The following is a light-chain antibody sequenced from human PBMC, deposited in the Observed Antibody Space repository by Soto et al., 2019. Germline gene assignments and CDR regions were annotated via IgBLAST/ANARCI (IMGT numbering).Light chain of an antibody. CDR1: QSLLHSNGYNY. V-gene: IGKV2-28*01. Sequence: DIVMTQSPLSLPVTPGEPASISCRSSQSLLHSNGYNYLDWYLQKPGQSPQLLIYLGSNRASGVPDMVSGSGSGTDFTLKISRVEAEDVGVYYCMQALQTPLTFGGGTKVEIK. CDR2: LGS. CDR3: MQALQTPLT. J-gene: IGKJ4*01.